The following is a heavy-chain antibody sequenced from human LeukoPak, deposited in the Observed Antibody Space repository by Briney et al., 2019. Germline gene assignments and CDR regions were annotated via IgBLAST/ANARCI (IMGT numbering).Heavy chain of an antibody. CDR1: GFTFSDYY. CDR3: ARDLRPLCSSTSCYEWY. D-gene: IGHD2-2*01. CDR2: ISSSGSTI. Sequence: PGGSLRLSCAASGFTFSDYYMSWIRQAPGKGLEWVSYISSSGSTIYYADSVKGRFTISRDNAKNSLYLQMNSLRAEDTAVYYCARDLRPLCSSTSCYEWYWGQGTLVTVSS. V-gene: IGHV3-11*04. J-gene: IGHJ4*02.